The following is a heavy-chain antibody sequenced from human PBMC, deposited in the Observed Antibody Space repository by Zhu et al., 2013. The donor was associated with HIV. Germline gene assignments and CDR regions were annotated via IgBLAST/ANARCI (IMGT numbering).Heavy chain of an antibody. CDR2: IIPIFGTA. J-gene: IGHJ6*02. CDR3: ARGYYYDSSGYYLDTHYYYYYGMDV. CDR1: GGTFSSYA. D-gene: IGHD3-22*01. Sequence: QVQLVQSGAEVKKPGSSVKVSCKASGGTFSSYAISWVRQAPGQGLEWMGGIIPIFGTANYAQKFQGRVTITADKSTSTAYMELSSLRSEDTAVYYCARGYYYDSSGYYLDTHYYYYYGMDVWGQGTTVTVSS. V-gene: IGHV1-69*06.